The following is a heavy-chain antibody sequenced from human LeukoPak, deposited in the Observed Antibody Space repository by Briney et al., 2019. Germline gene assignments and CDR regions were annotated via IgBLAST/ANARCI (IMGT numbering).Heavy chain of an antibody. CDR1: GGSFSGYY. J-gene: IGHJ6*03. CDR2: INHSGST. CDR3: ARGKSVVVAATPAYYNYMDV. D-gene: IGHD2-15*01. V-gene: IGHV4-34*01. Sequence: SETLSLTCAVYGGSFSGYYWSWIRQPPGKGLEWIGEINHSGSTNYNPSLKSRVTISVDTSKNQFSLKLSSVTAADTAVYYCARGKSVVVAATPAYYNYMDVWGKGTTVTVSS.